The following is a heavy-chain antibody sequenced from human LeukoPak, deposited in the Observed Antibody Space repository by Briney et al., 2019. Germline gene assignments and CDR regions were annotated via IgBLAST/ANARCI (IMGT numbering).Heavy chain of an antibody. CDR3: ARGRSTGTYYFDS. D-gene: IGHD1-14*01. J-gene: IGHJ4*02. CDR1: GFTFSSYG. Sequence: PGGSLRLSCAASGFTFSSYGMHWVRPAPGKGLEWVAVISYDGSNKYYADSVKGRFTISRDNSKNTLYLQMNSLRAEDTAVYYCARGRSTGTYYFDSWGQRTLVTVSS. V-gene: IGHV3-30*03. CDR2: ISYDGSNK.